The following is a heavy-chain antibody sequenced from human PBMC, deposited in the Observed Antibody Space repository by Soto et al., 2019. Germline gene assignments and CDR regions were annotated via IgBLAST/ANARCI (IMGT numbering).Heavy chain of an antibody. CDR3: RRSSTYSTDV. CDR2: IYSIGST. J-gene: IGHJ6*02. Sequence: QLQLQESGPGLVKPSETLSLTCTVSGGSISSSSYWGWIRQPPGKGLEWIGSIYSIGSTYYNPSLKSRVTISVDTPKNQFSLKLSSVTAADTAVYYCRRSSTYSTDVWGQGTTVTVSS. V-gene: IGHV4-39*01. CDR1: GGSISSSSY. D-gene: IGHD6-13*01.